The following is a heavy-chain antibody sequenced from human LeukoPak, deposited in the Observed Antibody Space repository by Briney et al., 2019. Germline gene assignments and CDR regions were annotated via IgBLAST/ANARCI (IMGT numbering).Heavy chain of an antibody. V-gene: IGHV3-11*04. D-gene: IGHD6-19*01. J-gene: IGHJ3*02. CDR2: ISSGGDSI. Sequence: PGGSLRLSCAASGITFSDHYMSWIRQAPGKGLEWLSYISSGGDSIYYADSVKGRFTISRDNAKNSLYLQMNSLRAEDTAVYYCARKYSSGWYDAFDTWGQGTMVTVSS. CDR1: GITFSDHY. CDR3: ARKYSSGWYDAFDT.